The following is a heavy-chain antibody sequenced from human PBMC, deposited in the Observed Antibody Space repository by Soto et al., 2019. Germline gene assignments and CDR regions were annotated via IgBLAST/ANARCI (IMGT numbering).Heavy chain of an antibody. J-gene: IGHJ3*02. Sequence: LRLSCEASGFIFSTYGMHWVRQTPGKGLEWVALIWHNGRNEFYADSVKGRFSISRDNSRDTVYLQMNSLRADDTAVYYCARDQDVVVTGSAFDIWGQGTLVTVSS. V-gene: IGHV3-33*01. CDR3: ARDQDVVVTGSAFDI. CDR2: IWHNGRNE. D-gene: IGHD2-21*02. CDR1: GFIFSTYG.